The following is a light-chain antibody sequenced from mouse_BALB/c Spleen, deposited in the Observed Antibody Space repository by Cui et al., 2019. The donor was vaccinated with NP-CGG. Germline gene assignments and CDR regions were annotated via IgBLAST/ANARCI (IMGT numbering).Light chain of an antibody. Sequence: DIQMTQSSSYLSVSQGGRVTITYKASDHIKNWLVWYQLKPGNAHRLLISGATSLRTEVPSRFSGRGSGKDYTLSITSLQTEEVVTYYCQQHRNTPFTFGSGTKLEIK. J-gene: IGKJ4*01. CDR2: GAT. V-gene: IGKV13-85*01. CDR3: QQHRNTPFT. CDR1: DHIKNW.